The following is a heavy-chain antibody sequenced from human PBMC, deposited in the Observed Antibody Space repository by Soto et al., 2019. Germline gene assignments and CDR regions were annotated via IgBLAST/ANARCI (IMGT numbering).Heavy chain of an antibody. V-gene: IGHV1-3*01. CDR3: AREGRDIAAKYYFDY. D-gene: IGHD6-13*01. J-gene: IGHJ4*02. CDR2: INAGNGNT. CDR1: GYTFTSYA. Sequence: QVQLVQSGAEVKKPGASVKVSCKASGYTFTSYAMHWVRQAPGQGLEWMGWINAGNGNTKYSQKFQGRVTITRDTSASTAYMELSSLRSEDTAVYYCAREGRDIAAKYYFDYWGQGTLVTVSS.